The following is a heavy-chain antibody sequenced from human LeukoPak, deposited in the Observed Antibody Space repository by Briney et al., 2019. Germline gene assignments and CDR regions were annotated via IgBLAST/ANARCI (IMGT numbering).Heavy chain of an antibody. D-gene: IGHD3-10*01. Sequence: GGSLRLSCAASGFTLSSYDMHWVRQATGKGLEWVSAIGTAGDTYYPGSVKGRFTISRENAKNSLYLQMNSLRAGDTAVYYCARGSTYYYGSGSYDWFDPWGQGTLVTVSS. V-gene: IGHV3-13*01. CDR1: GFTLSSYD. CDR3: ARGSTYYYGSGSYDWFDP. CDR2: IGTAGDT. J-gene: IGHJ5*02.